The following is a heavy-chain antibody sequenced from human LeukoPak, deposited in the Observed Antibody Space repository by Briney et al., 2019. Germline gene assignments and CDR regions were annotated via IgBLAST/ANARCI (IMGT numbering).Heavy chain of an antibody. J-gene: IGHJ4*02. V-gene: IGHV3-23*01. Sequence: GGSLRLSCAASGFTFSSYAMSWVRQAPGKGLEWVSTISDSGGSTYYADSVKGRFAISRDNSKNTLYLQTNSLRAEDTAVYYCAKGSGSHSGNYYAYWGQGTLVTVSS. CDR1: GFTFSSYA. CDR2: ISDSGGST. D-gene: IGHD1-26*01. CDR3: AKGSGSHSGNYYAY.